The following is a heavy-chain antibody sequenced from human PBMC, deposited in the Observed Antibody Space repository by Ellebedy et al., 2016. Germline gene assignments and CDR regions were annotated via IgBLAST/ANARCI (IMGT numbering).Heavy chain of an antibody. CDR1: GFTFSSYA. CDR2: ISGSGGST. V-gene: IGHV3-23*01. J-gene: IGHJ4*02. Sequence: GGSLRLSCAASGFTFSSYAMSWVRQAPGKGLEWVSAISGSGGSTYYADSVKGRFTIPRDNSKNTLYLQMNSLRAEDTAVYYCAKDRDIVVVVAALFDYWGQGTLVTVSS. D-gene: IGHD2-15*01. CDR3: AKDRDIVVVVAALFDY.